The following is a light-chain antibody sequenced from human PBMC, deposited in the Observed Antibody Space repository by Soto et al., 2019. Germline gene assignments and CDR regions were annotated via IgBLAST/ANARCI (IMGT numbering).Light chain of an antibody. CDR3: SSYTSSSTPYV. CDR2: DVS. CDR1: RSDVGGYNY. V-gene: IGLV2-14*01. J-gene: IGLJ1*01. Sequence: QSALTQPASGSGSPGQPITISCTGPRSDVGGYNYVSWYQQHPGKAPKLMIYDVSNRPSGVSNRFSGSKSGNTASLTISGLQAEDEADYYCSSYTSSSTPYVFGTGT.